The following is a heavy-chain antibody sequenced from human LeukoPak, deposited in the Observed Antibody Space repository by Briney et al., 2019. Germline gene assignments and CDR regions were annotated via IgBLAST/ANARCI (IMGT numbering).Heavy chain of an antibody. J-gene: IGHJ4*02. V-gene: IGHV5-51*01. CDR3: TRPNTSGPFDY. D-gene: IGHD6-19*01. CDR1: GYIFTDYW. Sequence: GESLKISCKGSGYIFTDYWIAWVRQMPGKGLEWMGIIYPGDSDTRYSPSFQGQVTISADRSITTAYLQWSRLKASDTAMYYCTRPNTSGPFDYWGQGTLVTASS. CDR2: IYPGDSDT.